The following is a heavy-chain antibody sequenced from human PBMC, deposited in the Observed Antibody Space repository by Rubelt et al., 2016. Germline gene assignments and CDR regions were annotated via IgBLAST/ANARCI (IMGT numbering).Heavy chain of an antibody. D-gene: IGHD6-19*01. CDR1: GSSMKNHY. CDR2: VFSTGMT. Sequence: QVQLQQWGAGLLKPSETLALTCTVSGSSMKNHYWSWVRQPAGKGLEWIGRVFSTGMTGYNPSLKSRVSISIDTSTNHLSLKMTSVTAADTAVYYCARHVSSGWYYYYGMDVWGQGTTVTVSS. J-gene: IGHJ6*02. CDR3: ARHVSSGWYYYYGMDV. V-gene: IGHV4-59*10.